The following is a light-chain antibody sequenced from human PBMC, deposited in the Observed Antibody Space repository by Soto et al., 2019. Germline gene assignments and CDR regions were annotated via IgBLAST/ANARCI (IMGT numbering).Light chain of an antibody. V-gene: IGLV2-14*01. CDR1: SSDIGTYNF. CDR3: SSYAATSSLV. J-gene: IGLJ3*02. Sequence: QSALTQPASVSGSPGQSITKSCTGSSSDIGTYNFVSWYQQHADKAPRLILYEVSNRPSGVSSRFSGSKSGNSASLTISGLQPEDEAHYFCSSYAATSSLVFGGATKLTVL. CDR2: EVS.